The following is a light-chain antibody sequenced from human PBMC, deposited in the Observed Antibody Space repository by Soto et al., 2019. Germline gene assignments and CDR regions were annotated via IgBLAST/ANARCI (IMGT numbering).Light chain of an antibody. CDR3: LQRASWPHT. Sequence: VLTQSPANLSLSPGESAALSCRASQSVGSYLAWLQQVPGQAPRLLIYDATNRANGIPAKFRGSGSGTDFNLPISSLEPEDFALYFCLQRASWPHTFGPGTKVEIK. CDR2: DAT. CDR1: QSVGSY. V-gene: IGKV3-11*01. J-gene: IGKJ3*01.